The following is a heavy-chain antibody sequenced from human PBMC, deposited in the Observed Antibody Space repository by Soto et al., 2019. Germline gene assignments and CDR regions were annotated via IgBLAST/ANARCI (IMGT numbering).Heavy chain of an antibody. Sequence: QVQLQESGPGLVKPSETLSLTCSVSGGSLTSGGSCWSWIRQHPGKGLEWIGYIYFNGNIYYNPSLRSRVTVSVDTSKNQFSLKLRSVTAADTALYFCAHFDFGDEGFRRWFDPWGQGILVTVSS. V-gene: IGHV4-31*03. CDR3: AHFDFGDEGFRRWFDP. J-gene: IGHJ5*02. D-gene: IGHD4-17*01. CDR2: IYFNGNI. CDR1: GGSLTSGGSC.